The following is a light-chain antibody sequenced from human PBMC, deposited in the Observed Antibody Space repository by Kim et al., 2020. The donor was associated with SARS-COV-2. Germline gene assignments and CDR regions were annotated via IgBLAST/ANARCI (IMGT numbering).Light chain of an antibody. V-gene: IGKV4-1*01. CDR3: QQYYNTPLT. Sequence: DIVMTQSPDSLAVSLGERATINCKSSQSVLYSSNNKNYLAWYQQKPGQPPNLLIYWASTRESGVPDRFSGSGSGTDFTLTISSLQAEDVAVYYCQQYYNTPLTFGHGTKVDIK. CDR2: WAS. J-gene: IGKJ1*01. CDR1: QSVLYSSNNKNY.